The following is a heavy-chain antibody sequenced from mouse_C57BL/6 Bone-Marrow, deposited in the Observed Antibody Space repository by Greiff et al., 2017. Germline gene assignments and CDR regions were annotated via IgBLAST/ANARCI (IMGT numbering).Heavy chain of an antibody. J-gene: IGHJ2*01. D-gene: IGHD1-2*01. CDR2: IYPGGGYT. CDR3: SRTGYPVPCDY. CDR1: GYTFTNYW. V-gene: IGHV1-63*01. Sequence: QVQLQQSGAELVRPGTSVKMSCKASGYTFTNYWIGWAKQRPGHGLEWIGDIYPGGGYTNYNEKVKGKATLTADKSSSTAYMQCSSRTSEDSANYYYSRTGYPVPCDYWGQGTTLTVSS.